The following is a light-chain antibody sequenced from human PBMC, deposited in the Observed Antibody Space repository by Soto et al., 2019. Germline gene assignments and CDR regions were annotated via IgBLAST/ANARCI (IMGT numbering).Light chain of an antibody. V-gene: IGKV3-20*01. J-gene: IGKJ5*01. CDR2: GAS. CDR3: HQYARLTT. Sequence: IILTQSPGTLSLSPGDRATLSCRASQSVKNHYLVWYQQTVGRAPRLLMSGASSRATAVPDRFSGGGSGTSFTHIIARVAPEDFEVYYCHQYARLTTVGHVTRLETK. CDR1: QSVKNHY.